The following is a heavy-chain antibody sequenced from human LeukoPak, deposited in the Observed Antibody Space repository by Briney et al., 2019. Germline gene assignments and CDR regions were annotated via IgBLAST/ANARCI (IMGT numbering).Heavy chain of an antibody. CDR2: VAYDGSSK. J-gene: IGHJ4*02. CDR1: GFSFSDYA. D-gene: IGHD3-10*01. Sequence: GRSLRLSCAASGFSFSDYALHWVRQAPGKGLEWVAFVAYDGSSKYYADSVKGRFTISRDNSKNTLYLQMNSLRAEDTAVYYCAKDSELLWFGETINYFDYWGQGTLVTVSS. V-gene: IGHV3-30*04. CDR3: AKDSELLWFGETINYFDY.